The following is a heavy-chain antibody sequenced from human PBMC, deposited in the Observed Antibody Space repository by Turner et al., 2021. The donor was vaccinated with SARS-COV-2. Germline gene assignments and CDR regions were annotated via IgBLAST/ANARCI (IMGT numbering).Heavy chain of an antibody. CDR2: IYYSGRT. CDR3: ARHWGVAAAAYLARFDP. Sequence: QLQLQESGPGLVKPSETLSLTCTVSGGSISSSSYYWGWVRQPPGKGLEWIGSIYYSGRTYYNPSLKSRVTISVDTSKNQFSLKLSSVTAADTAVYYWARHWGVAAAAYLARFDPWGQGTLVTVSS. D-gene: IGHD6-13*01. V-gene: IGHV4-39*01. J-gene: IGHJ5*02. CDR1: GGSISSSSYY.